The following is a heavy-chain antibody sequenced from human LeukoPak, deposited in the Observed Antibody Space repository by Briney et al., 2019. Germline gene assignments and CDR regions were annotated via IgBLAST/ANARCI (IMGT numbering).Heavy chain of an antibody. CDR1: GGSFSGYY. Sequence: SETLSLTCAVYGGSFSGYYWSWIRQPPGKGLEWIGEINHSGSTNYNPSLKSRVTISVDTSKNQFSLKLSSVTAADTAVYYCARGGVGYCSGGSCYNWFDPWGRGTLVTVSS. D-gene: IGHD2-15*01. CDR2: INHSGST. V-gene: IGHV4-34*01. J-gene: IGHJ5*02. CDR3: ARGGVGYCSGGSCYNWFDP.